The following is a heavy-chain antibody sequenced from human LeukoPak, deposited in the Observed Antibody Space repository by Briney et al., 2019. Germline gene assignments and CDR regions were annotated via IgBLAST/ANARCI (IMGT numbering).Heavy chain of an antibody. Sequence: PETLSLTCAVYGGSFSGYYWSWIRQPPGKGLEWIGEINHSGSTNYNPSLKSRVTISVDTSKNQFSLKLSSVTAADTAVYYCARGPYYDFWSGYFAAFDIWGQGTMVTVSS. V-gene: IGHV4-34*01. D-gene: IGHD3-3*01. J-gene: IGHJ3*02. CDR2: INHSGST. CDR1: GGSFSGYY. CDR3: ARGPYYDFWSGYFAAFDI.